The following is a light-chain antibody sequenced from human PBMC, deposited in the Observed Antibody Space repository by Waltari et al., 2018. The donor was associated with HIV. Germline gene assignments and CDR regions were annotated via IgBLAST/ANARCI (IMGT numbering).Light chain of an antibody. Sequence: QSVLTQPPSASETPGQRVAISCSGSSSAIGSNALTWYQQLPGTAPKLLIYSNNQRPSGVPDRFSGSKSGTSASLAISGLQSEDEADYYCAAWDDSLNGPHVVFGGGTKLTVL. CDR3: AAWDDSLNGPHVV. CDR1: SSAIGSNA. J-gene: IGLJ2*01. CDR2: SNN. V-gene: IGLV1-44*01.